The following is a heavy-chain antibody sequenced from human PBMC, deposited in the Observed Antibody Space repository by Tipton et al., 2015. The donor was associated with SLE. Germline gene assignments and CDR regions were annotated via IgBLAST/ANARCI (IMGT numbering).Heavy chain of an antibody. CDR3: ARDSPTVAGTFGS. Sequence: PGLVKPSETLSLTCTVSDGSISDYYWTWIRQPAGEGLEWIGRIYASGSTNYNPSLRSRAAMSVDTSKSHFSLKLTSVTAADTAVYYCARDSPTVAGTFGSWGQGTLVIVSA. D-gene: IGHD6-19*01. CDR1: DGSISDYY. V-gene: IGHV4-4*07. J-gene: IGHJ4*02. CDR2: IYASGST.